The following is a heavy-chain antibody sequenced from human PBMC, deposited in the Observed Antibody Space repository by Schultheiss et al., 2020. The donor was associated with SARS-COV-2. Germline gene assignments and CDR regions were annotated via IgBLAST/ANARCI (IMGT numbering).Heavy chain of an antibody. CDR1: GGSISSYY. D-gene: IGHD6-13*01. CDR2: IYTSGST. J-gene: IGHJ5*02. Sequence: SQTLSLTCTVSGGSISSYYWSWIRQPAGKGLEWIGRIYTSGSTNYNPSLKSRVTMSVDTSKNQFSLRLTSVTAADTAVYYCARGRIRRQLVRVGVWFDPWGQGTLVTVSS. V-gene: IGHV4-4*07. CDR3: ARGRIRRQLVRVGVWFDP.